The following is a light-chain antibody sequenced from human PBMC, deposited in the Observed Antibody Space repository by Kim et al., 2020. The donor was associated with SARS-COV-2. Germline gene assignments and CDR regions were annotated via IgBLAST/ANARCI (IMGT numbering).Light chain of an antibody. J-gene: IGLJ2*01. Sequence: VTITCTGSSANIGAGYGVHWYQQLPGTAPKLLIHGDANRPSGVPDRFSGSKSGTSASLAITGLQAGDEADYYCQSYDSSLSGPVFGGGTKLTVL. CDR1: SANIGAGYG. V-gene: IGLV1-40*01. CDR3: QSYDSSLSGPV. CDR2: GDA.